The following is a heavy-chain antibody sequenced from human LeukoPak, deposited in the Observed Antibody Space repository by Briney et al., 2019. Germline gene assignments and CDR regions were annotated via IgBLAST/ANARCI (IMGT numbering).Heavy chain of an antibody. CDR3: ARGFCDSTSCFGAFDI. CDR1: GGSFTGYY. V-gene: IGHV4-34*01. D-gene: IGHD2-2*01. CDR2: INPPGRT. Sequence: SETLSLTCAVYGGSFTGYYWNWIRQPPGKGLEWVGEINPPGRTAYNPALESRVSASLDTSKIQFSLKLNSLTAADTAVYYCARGFCDSTSCFGAFDIWGQGTTVTV. J-gene: IGHJ3*02.